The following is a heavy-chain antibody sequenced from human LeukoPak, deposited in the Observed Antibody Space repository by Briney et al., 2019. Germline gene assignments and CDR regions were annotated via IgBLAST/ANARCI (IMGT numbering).Heavy chain of an antibody. V-gene: IGHV4-34*01. CDR1: GGSFSGYY. J-gene: IGHJ6*04. CDR2: INHSGST. CDR3: ARLDYYYYAMDV. Sequence: SETPSLTCAVYGGSFSGYYWSWIRQPPGKGLEWIGEINHSGSTNYNPSLKSRVTISVDTSKNQFSLKLSSVTAADTAVYYCARLDYYYYAMDVWGKGTTVTVSP.